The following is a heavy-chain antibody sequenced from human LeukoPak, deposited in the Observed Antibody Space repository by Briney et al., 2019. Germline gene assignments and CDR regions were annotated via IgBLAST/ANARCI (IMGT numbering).Heavy chain of an antibody. V-gene: IGHV1-8*01. CDR3: ARARYGDYRGNCFDP. J-gene: IGHJ5*02. CDR2: MNPNSGNT. D-gene: IGHD4-17*01. CDR1: GYTFTSSD. Sequence: ASVKVSCKASGYTFTSSDINWVRQATGQGLEWMGWMNPNSGNTGYAQKFQGRVTMTRDTSISTAYMEVSSLRSDDMAVYYCARARYGDYRGNCFDPWGQGTLVTVSS.